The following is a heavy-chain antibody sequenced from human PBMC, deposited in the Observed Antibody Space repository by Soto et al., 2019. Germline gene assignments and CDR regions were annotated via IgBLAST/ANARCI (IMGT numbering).Heavy chain of an antibody. CDR1: GDSVSSNSAA. V-gene: IGHV6-1*01. J-gene: IGHJ6*02. CDR3: ARALTPYAHGSPSYGMDV. CDR2: TYYRSKWYN. Sequence: SQTLSLTCAISGDSVSSNSAAWNWIRQSPSRGLEWLGRTYYRSKWYNDYAVSVESRITINPDPSKNQFSLQLNSVTPEDTAIYYSARALTPYAHGSPSYGMDVWGQGTTVTVSS. D-gene: IGHD2-2*01.